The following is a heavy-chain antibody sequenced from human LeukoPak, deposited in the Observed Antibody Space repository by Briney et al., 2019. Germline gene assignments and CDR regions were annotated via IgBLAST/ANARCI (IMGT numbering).Heavy chain of an antibody. CDR3: ARSEHNYYDSGPRLPHYYYYYYMDV. V-gene: IGHV1-18*01. Sequence: GASVKVSCKASGYPFSSYVITWVRQAPGHGLEWMGWISVYNGKTEYAQKFQGRFTMTTDTSTSTAYMELRSLRSDDTAVYYCARSEHNYYDSGPRLPHYYYYYYMDVWGKGTTVTVSS. CDR2: ISVYNGKT. D-gene: IGHD3-10*01. J-gene: IGHJ6*03. CDR1: GYPFSSYV.